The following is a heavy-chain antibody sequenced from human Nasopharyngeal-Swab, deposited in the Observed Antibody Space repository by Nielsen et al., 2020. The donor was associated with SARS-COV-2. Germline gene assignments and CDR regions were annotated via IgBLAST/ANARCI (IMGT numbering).Heavy chain of an antibody. D-gene: IGHD3-16*01. Sequence: WVRQAPGQGLEWMGIINPSGGSISYAQKFQGRVTMTRDTSTSTVYMELSSLRSEDTAVYYCARGTQSAFYDYVWGSNPLGGDYWGQGTLVTVSS. CDR3: ARGTQSAFYDYVWGSNPLGGDY. J-gene: IGHJ4*02. V-gene: IGHV1-46*01. CDR2: INPSGGSI.